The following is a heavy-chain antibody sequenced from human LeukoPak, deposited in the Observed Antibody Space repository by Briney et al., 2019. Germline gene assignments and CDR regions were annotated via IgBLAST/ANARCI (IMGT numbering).Heavy chain of an antibody. CDR3: AKTQGYYDA. Sequence: GESLGLSCVASGFTFSNYAMSWVRQAPGKGLELVSGIYGSDDKTVYGDAVKGRFAISRDNSKNTLYLQMNSLRADDTAVYYCAKTQGYYDAWGQGALVTVSS. CDR1: GFTFSNYA. V-gene: IGHV3-23*01. J-gene: IGHJ5*02. D-gene: IGHD2-15*01. CDR2: IYGSDDKT.